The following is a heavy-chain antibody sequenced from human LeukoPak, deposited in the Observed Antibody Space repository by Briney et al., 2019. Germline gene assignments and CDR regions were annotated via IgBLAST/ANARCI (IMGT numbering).Heavy chain of an antibody. CDR1: GFTFSNSA. V-gene: IGHV3-23*01. CDR3: ATYGDSRRRDWYFDL. Sequence: GGSLRLSCTASGFTFSNSAMSWVRQAPGKGLEWVSIISSSGDITYYADSVKGRFTISRDNSKNTLYLQMNSLRAEDTAVYYCATYGDSRRRDWYFDLWGRGTLVTVSS. J-gene: IGHJ2*01. D-gene: IGHD4-17*01. CDR2: ISSSGDIT.